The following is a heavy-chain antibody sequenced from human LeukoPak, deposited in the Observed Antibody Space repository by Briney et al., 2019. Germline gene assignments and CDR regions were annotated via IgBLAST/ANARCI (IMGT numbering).Heavy chain of an antibody. CDR1: GGTFSSYA. J-gene: IGHJ6*02. D-gene: IGHD6-13*01. CDR2: IIPNLGIA. Sequence: AASVKVSCTASGGTFSSYAISWVRQAPGQGLEWMGRIIPNLGIANYAETFQGRVTITADKSPSTPYMELSSLRSEDTAVYYCARDRIAAAGRKPYGMDVWGQGTTVTVSS. V-gene: IGHV1-69*04. CDR3: ARDRIAAAGRKPYGMDV.